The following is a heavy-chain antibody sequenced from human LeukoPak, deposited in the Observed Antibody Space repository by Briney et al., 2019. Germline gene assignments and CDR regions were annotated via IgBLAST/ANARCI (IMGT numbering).Heavy chain of an antibody. CDR1: GVSFSGYY. V-gene: IGHV4-34*01. D-gene: IGHD6-6*01. CDR2: INHSGST. J-gene: IGHJ6*03. Sequence: SETLSLTCAVYGVSFSGYYWSWIRQPPGKGLEWIGEINHSGSTNYNPSLKSRLTISVDTSKNQFSLKLSSVTGADTAVYYCATYRSSREDYMYVWGKGITVTVSS. CDR3: ATYRSSREDYMYV.